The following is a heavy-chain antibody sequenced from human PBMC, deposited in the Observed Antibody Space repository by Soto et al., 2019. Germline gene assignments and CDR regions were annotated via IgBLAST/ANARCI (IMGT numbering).Heavy chain of an antibody. V-gene: IGHV5-51*01. Sequence: PGESLKISCKGSGYRFASYRIAWVRQMPGKGLEWVGIIDPSDSDIRYSPSFQGQVTISADKSISTAYLQWSSLKASDTAIYYCARHVVVVAATPYYYYYYMDVWGKGTTVTVSS. J-gene: IGHJ6*03. CDR3: ARHVVVVAATPYYYYYYMDV. CDR2: IDPSDSDI. D-gene: IGHD2-15*01. CDR1: GYRFASYR.